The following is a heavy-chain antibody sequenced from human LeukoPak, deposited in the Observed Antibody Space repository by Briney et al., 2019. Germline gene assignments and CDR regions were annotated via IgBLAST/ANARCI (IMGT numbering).Heavy chain of an antibody. CDR2: ISGSGGST. Sequence: HPGGSLRLSCAASGFTFSSYAMSWVRQAPGKGLEWVSPISGSGGSTYCADSVKGRFTISRDNSKNTLYLHMNSLRAEDTAVYYCAKSLAVAGIFDYWGQGTLVTVSS. CDR3: AKSLAVAGIFDY. CDR1: GFTFSSYA. V-gene: IGHV3-23*01. D-gene: IGHD6-19*01. J-gene: IGHJ4*02.